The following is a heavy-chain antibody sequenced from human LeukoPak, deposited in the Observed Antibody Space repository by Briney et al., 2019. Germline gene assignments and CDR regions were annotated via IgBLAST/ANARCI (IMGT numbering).Heavy chain of an antibody. CDR2: IYYSGST. Sequence: PSENLFRTCTVSGGSISSSSYYWGWIRQPPGTGLEWIGSIYYSGSTYYNPSLKSRVTISVDTSKNQFSLKLSSVIAADTAVYYCARHAHYYGSGRDFQHWGQGTLVTVSS. D-gene: IGHD3-10*01. V-gene: IGHV4-39*01. J-gene: IGHJ1*01. CDR1: GGSISSSSYY. CDR3: ARHAHYYGSGRDFQH.